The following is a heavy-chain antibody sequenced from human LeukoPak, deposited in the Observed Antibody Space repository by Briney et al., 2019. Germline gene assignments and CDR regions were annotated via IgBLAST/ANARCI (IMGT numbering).Heavy chain of an antibody. CDR1: GGSISSYY. CDR3: ARHGTLGSITYPLDY. V-gene: IGHV4-59*08. D-gene: IGHD7-27*01. Sequence: SETLSLTCTVSGGSISSYYWSWIRQAPGKGLEWIGNIYYSGGTNYNPSLKSRVTISVDTSKNQFSLKLSSVTAADTAVYYCARHGTLGSITYPLDYWGQGTLVTVSS. CDR2: IYYSGGT. J-gene: IGHJ4*02.